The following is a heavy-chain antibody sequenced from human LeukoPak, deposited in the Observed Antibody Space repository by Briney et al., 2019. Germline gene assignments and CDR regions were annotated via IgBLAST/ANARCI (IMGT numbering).Heavy chain of an antibody. V-gene: IGHV4-34*01. CDR3: ARTRGITMVRGVIVDAFDI. Sequence: PSETLSLTCAVYGGSFSGYYWSWIRQPPGKGLEWIGEINHSGSTNYNPSLKSRVTISVDTSKNQFSLKLSSVTAADTAVYYCARTRGITMVRGVIVDAFDIWGQGTMVTVSS. J-gene: IGHJ3*02. CDR2: INHSGST. D-gene: IGHD3-10*01. CDR1: GGSFSGYY.